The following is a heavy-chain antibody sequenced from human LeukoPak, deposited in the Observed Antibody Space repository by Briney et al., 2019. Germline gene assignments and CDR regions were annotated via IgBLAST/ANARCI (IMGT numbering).Heavy chain of an antibody. CDR2: INTNTGNP. CDR1: GYTFTSYA. CDR3: ARERVGAPYYYYGMDV. V-gene: IGHV7-4-1*02. J-gene: IGHJ6*02. Sequence: ASVKVSCKASGYTFTSYAMNWVRQAPGQGLEWMGWINTNTGNPTYAQGFTGRFVFSLDTSVSTAYLQISSLKAEDTAVYYCARERVGAPYYYYGMDVWGQGTTVTVSS. D-gene: IGHD1-26*01.